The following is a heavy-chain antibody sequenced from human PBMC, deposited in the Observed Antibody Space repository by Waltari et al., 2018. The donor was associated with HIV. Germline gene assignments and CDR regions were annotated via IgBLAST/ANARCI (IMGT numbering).Heavy chain of an antibody. CDR2: IGTAGDT. J-gene: IGHJ6*02. CDR1: GFTFSSYD. D-gene: IGHD2-2*02. CDR3: AREDTESGMDV. V-gene: IGHV3-13*01. Sequence: EVQLVESGGGLVQPGGSLRLSCAASGFTFSSYDMTWVRQATGKGLEWVSAIGTAGDTYYPGSVKGRFTISRENAKNSLYLQMNSLRAGDMAVYYCAREDTESGMDVWGQGTTVTVSS.